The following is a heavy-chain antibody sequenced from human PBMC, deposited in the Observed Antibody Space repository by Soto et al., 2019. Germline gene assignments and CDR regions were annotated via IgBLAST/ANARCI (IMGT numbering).Heavy chain of an antibody. V-gene: IGHV3-48*03. J-gene: IGHJ4*02. D-gene: IGHD2-8*01. CDR2: ISSSGTSI. CDR1: GFSFSSYE. CDR3: ARDPGCSNGVCSRFDY. Sequence: EVQLVESGGGLVQPGGSLRLSCAASGFSFSSYEMNWVHQAPGKGLEWVSYISSSGTSITYADSVKGRVTISRDNAKNSLYLQMNSLRAEDTAVYYCARDPGCSNGVCSRFDYWGQGTLVTVSS.